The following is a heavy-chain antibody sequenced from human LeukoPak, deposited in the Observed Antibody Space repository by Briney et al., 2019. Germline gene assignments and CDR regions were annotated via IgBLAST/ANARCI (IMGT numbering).Heavy chain of an antibody. J-gene: IGHJ6*02. CDR1: GYTFTSYG. Sequence: ASVKVSCKASGYTFTSYGISWVRQAPGQGLEWMGWISAYNGNTNYAQKLQGRVTMTTDTSTSTAYMELRSLRSDDTAVYYCARDGLYDYVWGSYRPEDYYHGMDVWGQGTTVTVSS. CDR2: ISAYNGNT. CDR3: ARDGLYDYVWGSYRPEDYYHGMDV. D-gene: IGHD3-16*02. V-gene: IGHV1-18*01.